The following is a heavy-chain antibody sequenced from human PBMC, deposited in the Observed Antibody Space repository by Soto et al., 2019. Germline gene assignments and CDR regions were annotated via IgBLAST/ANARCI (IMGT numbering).Heavy chain of an antibody. J-gene: IGHJ4*02. CDR3: ARGVAGNFDY. D-gene: IGHD6-19*01. CDR2: IYYSGST. V-gene: IGHV4-59*01. CDR1: GGSISSYH. Sequence: PSETLSLTCTVSGGSISSYHWSWIRQPPGKGLEWIGYIYYSGSTNYNPSLKSRATISVDTSKNQFSLKLSSVTAADTAVYYCARGVAGNFDYWGQGTLVTVSS.